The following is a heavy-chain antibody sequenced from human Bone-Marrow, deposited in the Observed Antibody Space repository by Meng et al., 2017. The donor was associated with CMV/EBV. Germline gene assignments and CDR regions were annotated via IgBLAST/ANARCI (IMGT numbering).Heavy chain of an antibody. J-gene: IGHJ3*02. V-gene: IGHV1-69*05. CDR3: ARLMTVIAVAGNDAFDI. CDR1: GGTFSSYA. CDR2: IIPIFGTA. D-gene: IGHD6-19*01. Sequence: SVKVSCKASGGTFSSYAISWVRQAPGQGLEWMGGIIPIFGTANYAQKFQGRVTITTDESTSTGYMELGSLRSEDTAVYYCARLMTVIAVAGNDAFDIWGQGTMVTVSS.